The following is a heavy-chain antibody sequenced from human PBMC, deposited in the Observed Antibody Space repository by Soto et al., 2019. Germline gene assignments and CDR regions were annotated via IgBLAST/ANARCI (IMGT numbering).Heavy chain of an antibody. CDR1: DGSVNTGNYY. D-gene: IGHD3-16*01. Sequence: QVQLQESGPGLVKPSETLSLTCSVSDGSVNTGNYYWSWIRQPPGKGLEWIGHIYYIGTTNYNPSLTSRVTISVDTSKNQFSLKVTSVTAADTAVYFCAREEKQLSRYGGDFDYWGQGILVTVSS. CDR3: AREEKQLSRYGGDFDY. J-gene: IGHJ4*02. V-gene: IGHV4-61*01. CDR2: IYYIGTT.